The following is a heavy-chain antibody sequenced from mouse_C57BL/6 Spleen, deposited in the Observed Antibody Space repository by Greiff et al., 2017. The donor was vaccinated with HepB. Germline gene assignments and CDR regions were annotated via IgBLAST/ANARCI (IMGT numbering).Heavy chain of an antibody. V-gene: IGHV2-2*01. Sequence: VMLVESGPGLVQPSQSLSITCTVSGFSLTSYGVHWVRQSPGKGLEWLGVIWSGGSTDYNAAFISRLSISKDNSKSQVFFKMNSLQADDTAIYYCARKTYDYDGAMDYWGQGTSVTVSS. CDR3: ARKTYDYDGAMDY. D-gene: IGHD2-4*01. CDR1: GFSLTSYG. CDR2: IWSGGST. J-gene: IGHJ4*01.